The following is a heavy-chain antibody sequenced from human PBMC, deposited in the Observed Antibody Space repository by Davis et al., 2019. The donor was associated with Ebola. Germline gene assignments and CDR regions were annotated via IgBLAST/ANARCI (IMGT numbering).Heavy chain of an antibody. CDR3: AGGFRPLGYFAY. V-gene: IGHV3-53*01. J-gene: IGHJ4*02. Sequence: GESLKISCAASGFIVSSNYMHWVRQAPGKGPEWVSVIYSGGNTHYADSVKGRFTISRDNSKNTLYLQMNSLSAEDTAVYYCAGGFRPLGYFAYWGQGTLVTVSS. CDR1: GFIVSSNY. CDR2: IYSGGNT. D-gene: IGHD6-6*01.